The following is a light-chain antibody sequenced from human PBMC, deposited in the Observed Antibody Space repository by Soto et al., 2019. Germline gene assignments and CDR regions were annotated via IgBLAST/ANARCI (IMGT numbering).Light chain of an antibody. Sequence: DIVMTQSPDSLAVSLGERATINCKSSQSLLYSLNNKNYLAWYQQKPGQPPKLLIHWASTREYGVPDRFTGSGSGTDFTRTISSLQAEDVAVYYCQQYYGAPLTFGGGTKVEIK. CDR2: WAS. CDR1: QSLLYSLNNKNY. J-gene: IGKJ4*01. CDR3: QQYYGAPLT. V-gene: IGKV4-1*01.